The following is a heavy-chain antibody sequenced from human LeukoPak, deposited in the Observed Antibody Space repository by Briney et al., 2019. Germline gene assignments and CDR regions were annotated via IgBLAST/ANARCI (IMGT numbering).Heavy chain of an antibody. Sequence: PSETLSLTCTVSGGSVNSGVYYWSWIRQPPGKGLEWIGSIYYSGSTYYNPSLKSRVTISVDTSKNQFSLKLSSVTAADTAVYYCARCLAVAGFFDYWGQGTLVTVSS. CDR2: IYYSGST. CDR3: ARCLAVAGFFDY. J-gene: IGHJ4*02. D-gene: IGHD6-13*01. V-gene: IGHV4-39*01. CDR1: GGSVNSGVYY.